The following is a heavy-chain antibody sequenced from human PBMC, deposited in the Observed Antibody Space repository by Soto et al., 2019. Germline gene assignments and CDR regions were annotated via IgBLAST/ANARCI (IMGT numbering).Heavy chain of an antibody. CDR2: INPAGGTT. CDR1: GFTFTSYY. CDR3: AMRSTEGAYYYMDV. D-gene: IGHD2-2*01. V-gene: IGHV1-46*03. Sequence: SVKVSCKASGFTFTSYYMHWVRQAPGQGLEWMGIINPAGGTTTYAQSFQGRVTMTRDTSTSTVYMELSSLRSEDTAVYYCAMRSTEGAYYYMDVWGKGTTVTVSS. J-gene: IGHJ6*03.